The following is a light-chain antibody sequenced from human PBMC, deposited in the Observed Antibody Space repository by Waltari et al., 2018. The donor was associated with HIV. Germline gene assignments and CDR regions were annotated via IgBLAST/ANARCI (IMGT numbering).Light chain of an antibody. CDR2: GAS. J-gene: IGKJ3*01. CDR3: QQYNSSPIYI. CDR1: QAVINNY. V-gene: IGKV3-20*01. Sequence: EIVLTQSPGSLSLSPGERATLSCRASQAVINNYLAWYQQKPGQAPRLLIYGASTRVTGIPDRFRGSGSVTDFTLTISRLEPEDFAVYYCQQYNSSPIYIFGPGTKVDLK.